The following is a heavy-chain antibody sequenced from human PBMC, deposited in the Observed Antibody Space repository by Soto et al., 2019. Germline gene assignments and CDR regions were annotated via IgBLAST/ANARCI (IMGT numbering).Heavy chain of an antibody. V-gene: IGHV1-8*02. CDR2: MSAYNGNT. D-gene: IGHD3-9*01. CDR3: ARERTYFGDY. Sequence: ASVKVSCKASGYTFTSYGISWVRQAPGQGLEWMGWMSAYNGNTGYAQKFQGRVTMTRNTSISTAYMELSSLRSEDTAVYYCARERTYFGDYWGQGTLVTVSS. J-gene: IGHJ4*02. CDR1: GYTFTSYG.